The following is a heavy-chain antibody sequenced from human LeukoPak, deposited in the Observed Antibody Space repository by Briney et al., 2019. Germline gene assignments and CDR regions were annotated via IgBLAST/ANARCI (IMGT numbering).Heavy chain of an antibody. J-gene: IGHJ4*02. CDR1: GFSLGTSGVG. CDR2: IYWDDDK. CDR3: ARRRDGYDYFDY. V-gene: IGHV2-5*02. D-gene: IGHD5-24*01. Sequence: SGPTLGNPPQPLTLTCTFSGFSLGTSGVGVGWIRQPPVKALEWLAHIYWDDDKRYSPSLKSRLTLTKDPSKNQVVLTMTNMDPVDTATYYRARRRDGYDYFDYGGQGTLGTVSP.